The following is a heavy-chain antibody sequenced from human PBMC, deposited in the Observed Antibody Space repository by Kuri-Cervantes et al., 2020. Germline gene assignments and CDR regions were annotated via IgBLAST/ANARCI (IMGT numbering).Heavy chain of an antibody. Sequence: LRLSCTVSGGSISSGGYYWSWIRQHPGKGLEWIGYIYYSGRTYYNPSLKGRVTISVDTSKNQFSLKLSSVTAADTAVYYCARIPAAIFGAQNWFDPWGQGTLVTVSS. CDR1: GGSISSGGYY. CDR2: IYYSGRT. D-gene: IGHD2-2*01. CDR3: ARIPAAIFGAQNWFDP. J-gene: IGHJ5*02. V-gene: IGHV4-31*03.